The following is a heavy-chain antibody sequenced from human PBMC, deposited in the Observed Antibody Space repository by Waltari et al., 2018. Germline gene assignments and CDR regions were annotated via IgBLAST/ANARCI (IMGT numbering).Heavy chain of an antibody. Sequence: EVQLLQSGAEVTKPGTPVKISCKVSGDTFTDNYIHWIHQAPGKVLQWMGLHDPEDGQAVYAEKFQGRVTMTADTSIHTAYMELTSLTSEDTAFYYCAAALGGGISASRPFHFWGQGTMITVSS. CDR3: AAALGGGISASRPFHF. J-gene: IGHJ3*01. V-gene: IGHV1-69-2*01. CDR1: GDTFTDNY. CDR2: HDPEDGQA. D-gene: IGHD3-10*01.